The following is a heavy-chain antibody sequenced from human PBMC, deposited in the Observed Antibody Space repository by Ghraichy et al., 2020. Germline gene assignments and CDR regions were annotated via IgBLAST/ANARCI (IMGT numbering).Heavy chain of an antibody. D-gene: IGHD3-16*02. CDR1: GFTFSDHY. CDR2: TRNKANSYTT. CDR3: VWGSYRYTGLWDY. J-gene: IGHJ4*02. Sequence: GGSLRLSCAASGFTFSDHYMDWVRQAPGKGLEWVGRTRNKANSYTTEYAASVKGRFTISRDDSKNSLYLQMNSLKTEDTAVYWCVWGSYRYTGLWDYWGQGTLVTVSS. V-gene: IGHV3-72*01.